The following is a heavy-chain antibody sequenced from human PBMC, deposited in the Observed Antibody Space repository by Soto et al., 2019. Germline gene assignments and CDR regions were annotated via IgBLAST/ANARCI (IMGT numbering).Heavy chain of an antibody. J-gene: IGHJ6*02. CDR2: INHSGST. CDR3: ARRLLYSSSGLDV. V-gene: IGHV4-34*01. D-gene: IGHD6-6*01. Sequence: SETLSLTCAVYGGSFSGYYLSWIRQPPGKGLEWIGEINHSGSTNYNPSLKSRVTISVDTSKNQFSLKLSSVTAADTAVYYCARRLLYSSSGLDVWGQGTTVTVYS. CDR1: GGSFSGYY.